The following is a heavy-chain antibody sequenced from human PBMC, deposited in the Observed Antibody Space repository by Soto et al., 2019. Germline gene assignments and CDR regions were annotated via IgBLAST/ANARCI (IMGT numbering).Heavy chain of an antibody. V-gene: IGHV3-30*18. J-gene: IGHJ3*02. Sequence: GGSLRLSCAASAFTFSTYGMHCVRQAPGKGLEWVALISYDGDNKYYADSVKGRFTISRDNSKNTVYLQMNSLRAEDTAVYYCAKDLTYYYDTTGYFGAFDIWGQGTMVTVSS. CDR1: AFTFSTYG. CDR3: AKDLTYYYDTTGYFGAFDI. CDR2: ISYDGDNK. D-gene: IGHD3-22*01.